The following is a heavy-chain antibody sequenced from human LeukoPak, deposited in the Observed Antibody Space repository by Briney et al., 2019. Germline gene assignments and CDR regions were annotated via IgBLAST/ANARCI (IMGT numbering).Heavy chain of an antibody. CDR2: ISSSGSTI. Sequence: PGGSLRLSCAASGFTFSSYWMSWVRQAPGKGLEWVSYISSSGSTIYYADSVKGRFTISRDNSKNTLYLQMNSLRAEDTAVYYCAKGLFGILTTYGNKWIQLYPFDYWGQGTLVTVSS. CDR3: AKGLFGILTTYGNKWIQLYPFDY. D-gene: IGHD5-18*01. J-gene: IGHJ4*02. CDR1: GFTFSSYW. V-gene: IGHV3-23*01.